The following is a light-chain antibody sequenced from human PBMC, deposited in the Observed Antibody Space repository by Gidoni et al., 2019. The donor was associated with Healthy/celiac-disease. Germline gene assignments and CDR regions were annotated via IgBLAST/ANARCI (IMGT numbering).Light chain of an antibody. CDR1: QSVSSSY. V-gene: IGKV3-20*01. J-gene: IGKJ1*01. Sequence: EIVLTQSPGTLSLSPGERATLSCRASQSVSSSYLAWYQQKPGQAPRLLLDGASSRATGIPDRCSGSGSETDFTLTISRLEHEDVAVYYCQQYGSSLRFXQXTKVEIK. CDR3: QQYGSSLR. CDR2: GAS.